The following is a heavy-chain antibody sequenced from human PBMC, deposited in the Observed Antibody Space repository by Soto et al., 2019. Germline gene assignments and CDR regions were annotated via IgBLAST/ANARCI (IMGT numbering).Heavy chain of an antibody. D-gene: IGHD2-2*01. J-gene: IGHJ6*02. CDR1: GFTFGDFW. CDR2: IKEDGSEK. Sequence: EVQLVESGGGLVQPGGSLTLSCAASGFTFGDFWMNWVRQAPGKGLEWVANIKEDGSEKYFLDSVKGRFTISRDNAKNSLYLQINNLRAEDTGVYYCARDLGRTAAGYYYYDAMDVWGQGTTVTVSS. V-gene: IGHV3-7*01. CDR3: ARDLGRTAAGYYYYDAMDV.